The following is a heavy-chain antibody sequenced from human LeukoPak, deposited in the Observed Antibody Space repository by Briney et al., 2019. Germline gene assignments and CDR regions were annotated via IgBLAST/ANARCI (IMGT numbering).Heavy chain of an antibody. J-gene: IGHJ3*01. CDR2: IYPDDSDA. CDR1: GYSFPTYW. CDR3: ARPNITSYYDSRGYDALDV. Sequence: GESLKISCKGSGYSFPTYWIGWVRQMPGKGLEWMGIIYPDDSDAGYSPSFQGQVTISADKSVRTAYLQWSSLKASDTAMYYCARPNITSYYDSRGYDALDVWGQGTMVTVSS. D-gene: IGHD3-22*01. V-gene: IGHV5-51*01.